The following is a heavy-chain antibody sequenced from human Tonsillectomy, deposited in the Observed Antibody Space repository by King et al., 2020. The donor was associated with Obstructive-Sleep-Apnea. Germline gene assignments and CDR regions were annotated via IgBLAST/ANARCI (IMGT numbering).Heavy chain of an antibody. CDR2: ISFDGTKK. V-gene: IGHV3-30*03. CDR1: GFSFSSYG. Sequence: VQLVESGGGVVQPGRSLRISCAASGFSFSSYGMHWVRQAPGKGLEWVAVISFDGTKKYYADSVKGRFTISKDNSKNTLFLQMNSLRTEDTAVYYCASTYLGIAVAGTEDYWGQGTLVTVSS. CDR3: ASTYLGIAVAGTEDY. J-gene: IGHJ4*02. D-gene: IGHD6-19*01.